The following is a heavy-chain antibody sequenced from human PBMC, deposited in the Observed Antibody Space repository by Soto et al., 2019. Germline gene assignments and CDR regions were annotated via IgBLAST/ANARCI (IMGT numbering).Heavy chain of an antibody. V-gene: IGHV3-33*08. CDR1: GFTFSSYG. Sequence: QVQLLESGGGVVQPGRSLRLSCAASGFTFSSYGMHWVRQAPGKGLEWVAVIWYDGSNKYYADSVKGRFTISRDNSKNTLYLQMNSMKADDTAVYYCARVGSSWCFEFWGQGTLVTVSS. J-gene: IGHJ4*02. CDR3: ARVGSSWCFEF. CDR2: IWYDGSNK. D-gene: IGHD6-13*01.